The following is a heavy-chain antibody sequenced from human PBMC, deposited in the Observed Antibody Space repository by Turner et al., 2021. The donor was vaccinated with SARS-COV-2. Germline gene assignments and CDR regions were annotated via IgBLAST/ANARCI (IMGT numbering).Heavy chain of an antibody. CDR2: IYCSGST. J-gene: IGHJ4*02. D-gene: IGHD3-16*01. CDR3: ARVPGEGSFDY. Sequence: QVQLQASGPGLEKPSETLSPTCTVSGGSISSYYWSWIRQPPGMGLEWIGYIYCSGSTNYNPALKSRVTISVDTSKNQFSLKLSSVTAADTAVYYCARVPGEGSFDYWGQGTLVTVSS. CDR1: GGSISSYY. V-gene: IGHV4-59*01.